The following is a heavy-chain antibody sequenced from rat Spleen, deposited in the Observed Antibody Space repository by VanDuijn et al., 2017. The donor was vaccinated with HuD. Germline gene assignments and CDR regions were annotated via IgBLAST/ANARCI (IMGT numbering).Heavy chain of an antibody. Sequence: EVQLVESGGGLVQPGRSLKLSCTASGFTFSNYYMAWVRQAPTKGLEWVTYITASGVNTYYRDSVRGRFTISRDNAKSTLYLQMDSLRSEDTATYFCTTDLANNPFASWGQGTLVTVSS. CDR2: ITASGVNT. J-gene: IGHJ3*01. CDR1: GFTFSNYY. CDR3: TTDLANNPFAS. D-gene: IGHD1-10*01. V-gene: IGHV5-27*01.